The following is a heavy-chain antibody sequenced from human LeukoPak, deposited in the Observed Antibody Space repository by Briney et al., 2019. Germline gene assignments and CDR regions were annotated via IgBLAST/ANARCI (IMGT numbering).Heavy chain of an antibody. J-gene: IGHJ4*02. CDR2: INPNSGGT. CDR1: GYTFTRYY. Sequence: ASVTVSCKASGYTFTRYYMHWVRQAPGQGLAWMGWINPNSGGTNYAHKFQGRVTLTTDTSQSTAHMELRRMRPGDHAVYYCARDHGSSTSCSIFDYWGQGTLVTVSS. V-gene: IGHV1-2*02. CDR3: ARDHGSSTSCSIFDY. D-gene: IGHD2-2*01.